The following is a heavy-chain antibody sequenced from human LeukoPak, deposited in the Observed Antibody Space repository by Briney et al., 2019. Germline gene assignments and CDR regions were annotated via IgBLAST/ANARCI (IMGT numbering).Heavy chain of an antibody. Sequence: SETLSLTCTVSGGSISSYYWSWIRQPPGKGLEWIGYIYYSGSTYYNPSLKSRVTISVDTSKNQFSLKLSSVTAADTAVYYCARLPYYDFWSGSAFDIWGQGTMVTVSS. V-gene: IGHV4-59*04. D-gene: IGHD3-3*01. CDR1: GGSISSYY. J-gene: IGHJ3*02. CDR3: ARLPYYDFWSGSAFDI. CDR2: IYYSGST.